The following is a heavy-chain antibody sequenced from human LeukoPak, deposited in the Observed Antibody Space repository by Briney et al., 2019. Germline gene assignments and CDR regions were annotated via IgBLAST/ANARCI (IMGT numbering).Heavy chain of an antibody. J-gene: IGHJ4*02. CDR3: ARIVRGVYGTYYFDY. V-gene: IGHV3-72*01. CDR1: GFTFSDHY. CDR2: ARNRGNGYTT. D-gene: IGHD3-10*01. Sequence: GGSLRLSCAASGFTFSDHYIDWVRQAPGKGLEWVGRARNRGNGYTTQYAASVKGRFTFSRDDSENTVYLQMISMKTEEAAVYFCARIVRGVYGTYYFDYWGQGTLVTVSS.